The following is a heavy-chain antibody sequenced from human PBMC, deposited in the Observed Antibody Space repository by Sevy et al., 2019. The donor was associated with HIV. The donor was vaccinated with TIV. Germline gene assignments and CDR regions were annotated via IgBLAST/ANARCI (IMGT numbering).Heavy chain of an antibody. CDR2: IYYSGST. J-gene: IGHJ4*02. Sequence: SETLSLTCTVSGGSISSSSYYWGWIRQPPGKGLEWIGSIYYSGSTYYNPSLKSRVTISVDTSKNQFSLKLSSVTAVDTAVYYCARRIAARRFDYWDQGTLVTVSS. D-gene: IGHD6-6*01. CDR1: GGSISSSSYY. CDR3: ARRIAARRFDY. V-gene: IGHV4-39*01.